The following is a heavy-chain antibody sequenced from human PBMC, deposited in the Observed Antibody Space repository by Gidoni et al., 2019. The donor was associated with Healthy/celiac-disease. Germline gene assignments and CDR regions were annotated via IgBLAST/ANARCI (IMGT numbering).Heavy chain of an antibody. Sequence: QVQLQESGPGLVKPSQTLSLTCTVSGGSISSGSYYWSWIRQPAGKGLEWIGRIYTSGSTNYNPSLKSRVTMSVDTSKNQFSLKLSSVTAADTAVYYCARDLDYWGQGTLVTVSS. CDR2: IYTSGST. CDR1: GGSISSGSYY. J-gene: IGHJ4*02. CDR3: ARDLDY. V-gene: IGHV4-61*02.